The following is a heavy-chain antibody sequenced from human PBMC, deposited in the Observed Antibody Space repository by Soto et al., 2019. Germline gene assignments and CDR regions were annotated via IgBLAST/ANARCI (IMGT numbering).Heavy chain of an antibody. CDR3: ARPPRGGYYYVGSWFDP. V-gene: IGHV3-30-3*01. D-gene: IGHD3-22*01. Sequence: HPGGSLRLSCAASGFPFSSYSMHWVRQAPGKGLEWVAVISYDGSNKYYADSVKGRFTISRDNSKNTLYLQMNSLRAEDTAVYYCARPPRGGYYYVGSWFDPWGQGTLVTVSS. CDR1: GFPFSSYS. J-gene: IGHJ5*02. CDR2: ISYDGSNK.